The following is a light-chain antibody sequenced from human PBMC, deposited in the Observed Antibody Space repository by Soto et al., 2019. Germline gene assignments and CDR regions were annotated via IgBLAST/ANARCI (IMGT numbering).Light chain of an antibody. J-gene: IGLJ2*01. CDR2: DVS. Sequence: QSALTQPASVSGSPGQSITISCTGTSSDVGGYNYVSWYQQHPGKAPKLMIYDVSNRPSGVSNRFSGSKSGNTASLTISGLQAEDEADYYCCSYTSSSTPVVFGGGTQRTVL. CDR1: SSDVGGYNY. CDR3: CSYTSSSTPVV. V-gene: IGLV2-14*03.